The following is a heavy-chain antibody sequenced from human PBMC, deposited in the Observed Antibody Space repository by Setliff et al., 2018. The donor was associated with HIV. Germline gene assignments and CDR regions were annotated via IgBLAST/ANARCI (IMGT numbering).Heavy chain of an antibody. CDR1: GGSISTYY. CDR3: ARGVTHPPPFGAFDI. CDR2: IYYSWST. D-gene: IGHD5-18*01. Sequence: ASETLSLTCTVSGGSISTYYWSWIRQSPGKGLEWIGYIYYSWSTKYNPSLKSRLTISVDTSKNQFSLKLRSVTAADTAFYYCARGVTHPPPFGAFDIWGRGTLVTVSS. V-gene: IGHV4-59*01. J-gene: IGHJ3*02.